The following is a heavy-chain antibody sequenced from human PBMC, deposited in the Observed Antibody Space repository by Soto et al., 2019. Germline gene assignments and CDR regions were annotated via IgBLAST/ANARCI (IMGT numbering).Heavy chain of an antibody. CDR3: ARAPGFYGDFFDY. D-gene: IGHD4-17*01. J-gene: IGHJ4*02. V-gene: IGHV3-20*04. Sequence: PGGSLRLSCAASGFSVDEYGMSWVRQVPGKGLEWVSGINRDGGSTSYADSVKGRFTISRDNAKNSLYLQMNSLRVEDTALYYCARAPGFYGDFFDYWGQGTLVTVSS. CDR1: GFSVDEYG. CDR2: INRDGGST.